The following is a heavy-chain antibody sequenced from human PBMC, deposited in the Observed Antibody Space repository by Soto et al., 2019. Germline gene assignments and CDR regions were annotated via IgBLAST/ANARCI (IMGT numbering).Heavy chain of an antibody. CDR3: AKDPRAAAGTVHLQH. Sequence: LRLSCAASGFTFSTYAMAWVRQAPGKGLEWVSTISGSGVSTYYADSVKGRFTISRDNSRDTVYLQMNSLRADDTAVYYCAKDPRAAAGTVHLQHWGQGTLVTVSS. D-gene: IGHD6-13*01. J-gene: IGHJ1*01. V-gene: IGHV3-23*01. CDR2: ISGSGVST. CDR1: GFTFSTYA.